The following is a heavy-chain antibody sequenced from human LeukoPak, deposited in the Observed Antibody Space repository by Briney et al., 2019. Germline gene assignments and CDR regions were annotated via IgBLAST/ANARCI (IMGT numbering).Heavy chain of an antibody. CDR1: GYSFTSYW. Sequence: PGESLKISCKGSGYSFTSYWIGWVRQMPGKGLEWMGIIYPGDSDTRYSPSFQGQVTISADKSISTAYLQWGSLKASDTAMYYCARDRSGTRAYHDAFDIWGQGTMVTVSS. J-gene: IGHJ3*02. CDR2: IYPGDSDT. V-gene: IGHV5-51*01. D-gene: IGHD2-15*01. CDR3: ARDRSGTRAYHDAFDI.